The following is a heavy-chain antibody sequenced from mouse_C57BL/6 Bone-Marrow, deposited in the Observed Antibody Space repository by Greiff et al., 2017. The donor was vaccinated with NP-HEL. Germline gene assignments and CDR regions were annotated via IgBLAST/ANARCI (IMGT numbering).Heavy chain of an antibody. CDR3: TTEEDDYDAFFAY. Sequence: ESGAELVRPGASVKLSCTASGFNIKDDYMHWVKQRPEQGLEWIGWIDPENGDTEYASKFQGKATITADTSSNTAYLQLSSLTSEDTAVYYCTTEEDDYDAFFAYWGQGTLATVSA. D-gene: IGHD2-4*01. J-gene: IGHJ3*01. CDR1: GFNIKDDY. CDR2: IDPENGDT. V-gene: IGHV14-4*01.